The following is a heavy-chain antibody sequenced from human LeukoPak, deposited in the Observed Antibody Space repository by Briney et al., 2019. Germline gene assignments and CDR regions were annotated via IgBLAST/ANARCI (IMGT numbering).Heavy chain of an antibody. CDR2: ISGSGGST. Sequence: PGGSLRPSCAASGFTFSSYAMSWVRQAPGKGLEWVSAISGSGGSTYYADSVKGRFTISRDNSKNTLYLQMNSLRAEDTAVYYCAKDPWLYSGSSWYDGYWGQGTLVTVSS. V-gene: IGHV3-23*01. J-gene: IGHJ4*02. CDR1: GFTFSSYA. D-gene: IGHD6-13*01. CDR3: AKDPWLYSGSSWYDGY.